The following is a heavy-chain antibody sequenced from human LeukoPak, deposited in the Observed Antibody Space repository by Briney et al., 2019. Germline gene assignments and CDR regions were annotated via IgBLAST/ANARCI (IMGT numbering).Heavy chain of an antibody. CDR1: GFTFSSYG. CDR2: ISYDGSNK. CDR3: AKGPISPPEYFQH. D-gene: IGHD2-21*01. Sequence: GGSLRLSCAASGFTFSSYGMHWVRQAPGKGLEWVAVISYDGSNKYYADSVKGRFTISRDNSKNTLYLQMNSLRAEDTAVYYCAKGPISPPEYFQHWGQGTLVTVSS. J-gene: IGHJ1*01. V-gene: IGHV3-30*18.